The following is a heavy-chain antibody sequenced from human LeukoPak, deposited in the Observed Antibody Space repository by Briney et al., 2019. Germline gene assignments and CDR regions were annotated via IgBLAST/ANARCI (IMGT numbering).Heavy chain of an antibody. CDR2: ISSSSSTI. CDR3: ARDPTGNGYCSSTSCKTRGYFDY. V-gene: IGHV3-48*01. D-gene: IGHD2-2*03. CDR1: GFTFSSYS. J-gene: IGHJ4*02. Sequence: GGSLRLSCAASGFTFSSYSMNWVRQAPGKGVEGVSYISSSSSTIYYADSVKGGFTISRDNAKNSLYLQMNSLRAEDTAVYYCARDPTGNGYCSSTSCKTRGYFDYWGQGTLVTVSS.